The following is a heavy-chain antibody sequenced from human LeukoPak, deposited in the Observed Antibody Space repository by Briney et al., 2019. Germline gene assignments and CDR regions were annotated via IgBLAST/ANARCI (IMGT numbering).Heavy chain of an antibody. V-gene: IGHV3-7*03. CDR3: ARGGDILTGYYNIRAFDI. CDR1: GFTFSSYW. D-gene: IGHD3-9*01. J-gene: IGHJ3*02. CDR2: IKQDGSEK. Sequence: GGSLRLSCAASGFTFSSYWMSWVRQAPGKGLEWVANIKQDGSEKYYVDSVKGRFTIPRDNAKNSLYLQMNSLRAEDTAVYYCARGGDILTGYYNIRAFDIWGQGTMVTVSS.